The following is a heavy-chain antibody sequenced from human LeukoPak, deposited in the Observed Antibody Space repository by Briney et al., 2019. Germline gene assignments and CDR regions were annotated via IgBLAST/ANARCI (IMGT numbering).Heavy chain of an antibody. Sequence: SETLSLTCAVSGGSISSSNWWSWVRQPPGKGLEWIGEIYHSGSTYYNPSLKSRVTISVDRSKNQFSLKLSSVTAADTAVYYCARIRYSSSWYNLDYWGQGTLVTVSS. CDR1: GGSISSSNW. CDR3: ARIRYSSSWYNLDY. V-gene: IGHV4-4*02. D-gene: IGHD6-13*01. CDR2: IYHSGST. J-gene: IGHJ4*02.